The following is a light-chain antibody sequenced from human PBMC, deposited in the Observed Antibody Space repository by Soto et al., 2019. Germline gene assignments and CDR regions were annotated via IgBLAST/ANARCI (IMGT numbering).Light chain of an antibody. CDR1: QSVSSTY. V-gene: IGKV3-20*01. CDR2: GAS. J-gene: IGKJ5*01. CDR3: QQYGSSPIT. Sequence: IVFTQSPGPLSLSPGERATLSCRASQSVSSTYFAWYQQKPGQAPRLLIYGASSRATGIPDRFGGSGSGTDFTLSISRLPPEDFAVYYCQQYGSSPITFGQGTRLEIK.